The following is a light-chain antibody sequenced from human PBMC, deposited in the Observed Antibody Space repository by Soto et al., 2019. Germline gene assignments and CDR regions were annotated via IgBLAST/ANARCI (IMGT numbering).Light chain of an antibody. J-gene: IGKJ1*01. CDR2: AAS. V-gene: IGKV1-5*01. CDR3: QQYNSYPWT. CDR1: QTISSW. Sequence: DIQMTQSPSTLSGSVGDRVTITCRTSQTISSWLAWYQQKPGKAPKLLIYAASSLQSGVPSRFSGSGSGTEFTLTISSLQPDDFATYYCQQYNSYPWTFGQGTKV.